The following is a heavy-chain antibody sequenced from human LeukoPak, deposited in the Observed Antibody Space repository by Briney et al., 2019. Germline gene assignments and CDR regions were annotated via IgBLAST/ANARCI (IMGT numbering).Heavy chain of an antibody. CDR3: AKDRSIAAAGTYDY. Sequence: PGRSLRLSCAASGFTFSSYGMHWVRQAPGKGLEWVAVISYDGSNKYYADSVKGRFTISRDNSKNTLYLQMNSLRAEDTAVYYCAKDRSIAAAGTYDYWGQGTLVTVSS. J-gene: IGHJ4*02. V-gene: IGHV3-30*18. D-gene: IGHD6-13*01. CDR1: GFTFSSYG. CDR2: ISYDGSNK.